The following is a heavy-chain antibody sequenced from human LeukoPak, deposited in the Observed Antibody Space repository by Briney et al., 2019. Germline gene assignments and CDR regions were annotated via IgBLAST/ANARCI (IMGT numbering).Heavy chain of an antibody. CDR3: ARDGGYSYGLIPDY. D-gene: IGHD5-18*01. CDR2: IYTSGST. CDR1: AGCISSYY. J-gene: IGHJ4*02. Sequence: SETLSLTCTGPAGCISSYYWSWIRQPAGKGLEWIGRIYTSGSTNYNPSLKSRVTMSVDTSKNQFSLKLSSVTAADTAVYYCARDGGYSYGLIPDYWGQGTLVTVSS. V-gene: IGHV4-4*07.